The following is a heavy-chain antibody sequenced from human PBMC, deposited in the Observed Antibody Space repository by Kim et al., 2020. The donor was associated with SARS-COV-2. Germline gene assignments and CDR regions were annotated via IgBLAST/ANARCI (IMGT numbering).Heavy chain of an antibody. Sequence: PVKGRFTISRDNSKNTLYLKMNSLRAEDTAVYYCAKKGNMVRVRSHVDYWGQGTLVTVSS. CDR3: AKKGNMVRVRSHVDY. V-gene: IGHV3-23*01. D-gene: IGHD3-10*01. J-gene: IGHJ4*02.